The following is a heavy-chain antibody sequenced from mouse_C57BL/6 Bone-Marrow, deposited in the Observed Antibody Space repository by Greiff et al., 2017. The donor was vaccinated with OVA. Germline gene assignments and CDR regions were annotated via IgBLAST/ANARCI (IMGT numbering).Heavy chain of an antibody. V-gene: IGHV1-50*01. CDR1: GYTFTSYW. CDR3: EADGYYSYWYFDV. J-gene: IGHJ1*03. D-gene: IGHD2-3*01. Sequence: QVQLQQPGAELVKPGASVKLSCKASGYTFTSYWMQWVKQRPGQGLEWIGEIDPSDSSTNYNQKFKGKATLTVDTSSSPAYMQLSSLTSEDSAVYYCEADGYYSYWYFDVWGTGTTVTVSS. CDR2: IDPSDSST.